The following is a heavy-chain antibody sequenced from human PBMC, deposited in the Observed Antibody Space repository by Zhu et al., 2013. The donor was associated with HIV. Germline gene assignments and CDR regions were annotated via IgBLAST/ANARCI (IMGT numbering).Heavy chain of an antibody. CDR2: IYYSGST. V-gene: IGHV4-30-4*01. D-gene: IGHD6-19*01. Sequence: QVQLQESGPGLVKPSQTLSLTCTVSGGSISSGNYYWSWIRQPPGKGLEWVGYIYYSGSTHYNPSLRSRVTISVDTSKNQLSLNLKSVAAADTAEYYCARAVAVLGLYYLDLWGHGTPVTVSS. J-gene: IGHJ4*01. CDR1: GGSISSGNYY. CDR3: ARAVAVLGLYYLDL.